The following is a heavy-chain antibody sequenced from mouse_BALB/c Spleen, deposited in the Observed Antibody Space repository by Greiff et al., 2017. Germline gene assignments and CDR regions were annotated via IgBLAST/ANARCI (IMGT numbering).Heavy chain of an antibody. D-gene: IGHD2-14*01. CDR1: GFNIKDTY. CDR2: IDPANGNT. J-gene: IGHJ1*01. V-gene: IGHV14-3*02. CDR3: ARSHYRYDLYFDV. Sequence: EVKLMESGAELVKPGASVKLSCTASGFNIKDTYMHWVKQRPEQGLEWIGRIDPANGNTKYDPKFQGKATITADTSSNTAYLQLSSLTSEDTAVYYCARSHYRYDLYFDVWGAGTTVTVSS.